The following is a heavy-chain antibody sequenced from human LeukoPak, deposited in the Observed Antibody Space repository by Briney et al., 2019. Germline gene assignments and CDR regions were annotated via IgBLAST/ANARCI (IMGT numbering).Heavy chain of an antibody. Sequence: SETLSLTCTVSGGSISSSSYYWGWIRQPPGKGLEWIGSIYYSGSTYYNPSLKSRVTISVDTSKNQFSLKLSSVTAADTAVYYCASSSMTTVTKFDYWGQGTLVTVSS. CDR2: IYYSGST. CDR1: GGSISSSSYY. D-gene: IGHD4-17*01. CDR3: ASSSMTTVTKFDY. J-gene: IGHJ4*02. V-gene: IGHV4-39*07.